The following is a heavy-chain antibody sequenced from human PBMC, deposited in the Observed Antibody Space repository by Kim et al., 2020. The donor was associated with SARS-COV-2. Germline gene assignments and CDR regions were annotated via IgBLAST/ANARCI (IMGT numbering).Heavy chain of an antibody. CDR3: TTDFYGSGSYFDY. J-gene: IGHJ4*02. CDR1: GFTFSNAW. CDR2: IKSKTDGGTT. Sequence: GGSLRLSCAASGFTFSNAWMSWVRQAPGKGLEWVGRIKSKTDGGTTDYAAPVKGRFTISRDDSKNTLYLQMNSLKTEDTAVYYCTTDFYGSGSYFDYWGQGTLVTVSS. D-gene: IGHD3-10*01. V-gene: IGHV3-15*01.